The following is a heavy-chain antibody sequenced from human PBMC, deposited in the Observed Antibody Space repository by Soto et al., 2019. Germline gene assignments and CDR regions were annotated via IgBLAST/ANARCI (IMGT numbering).Heavy chain of an antibody. CDR2: IIPIYGTA. CDR3: CIRFFYYYGMDV. Sequence: QVQLVQSGAEVKKPGSSVKVSCKASGGTFSSYAISWVRQAPGQGLEWMGGIIPIYGTANYAQKFQGRVTITADESTSTAYMELSSLRSEDTAVYFCCIRFFYYYGMDVWGQGTTVTVSS. V-gene: IGHV1-69*01. CDR1: GGTFSSYA. D-gene: IGHD3-3*01. J-gene: IGHJ6*02.